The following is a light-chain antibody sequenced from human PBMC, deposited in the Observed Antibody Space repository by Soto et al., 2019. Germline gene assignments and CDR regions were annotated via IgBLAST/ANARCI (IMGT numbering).Light chain of an antibody. CDR1: QRISRN. J-gene: IGKJ1*01. CDR3: QQYNNWPPWT. CDR2: DAS. V-gene: IGKV3-15*01. Sequence: EIVMTQSPATLSVSPGESATLYCRASQRISRNLAWYQQKPGQAPRLLIYDASTRATAIPARFSGSGSETEFTLTISSLRSEDSAVYYCQQYNNWPPWTFGQGTKVQ.